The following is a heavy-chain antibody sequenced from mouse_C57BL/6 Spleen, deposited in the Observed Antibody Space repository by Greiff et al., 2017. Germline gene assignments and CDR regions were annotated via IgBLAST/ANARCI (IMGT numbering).Heavy chain of an antibody. CDR3: ARGGYSNYPARFSY. V-gene: IGHV1-80*01. D-gene: IGHD2-5*01. CDR2: IYPGDGDT. J-gene: IGHJ3*01. Sequence: QVQLQQSGAELVKPGASVKISCKASGYAFSSYWMNWVKQRPGKGLEWIGQIYPGDGDTNYNGKFKGKATLTADKSSSTAYMQLSSLTSEDSAVYFCARGGYSNYPARFSYWGQGTLVTVSA. CDR1: GYAFSSYW.